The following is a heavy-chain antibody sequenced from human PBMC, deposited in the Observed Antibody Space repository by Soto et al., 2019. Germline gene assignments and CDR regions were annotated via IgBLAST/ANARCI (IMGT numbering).Heavy chain of an antibody. CDR2: INRGGST. CDR1: GGSFGGYY. Sequence: SETLSLTCAVYGGSFGGYYWSWVRQPPGKGLEWIGEINRGGSTNYNPSLKSRVTISVDTSKNQFSLKLSSVTAADTAVYYCARGYGSGSYYTYWGQGTLVTVSS. CDR3: ARGYGSGSYYTY. J-gene: IGHJ4*02. V-gene: IGHV4-34*01. D-gene: IGHD3-10*01.